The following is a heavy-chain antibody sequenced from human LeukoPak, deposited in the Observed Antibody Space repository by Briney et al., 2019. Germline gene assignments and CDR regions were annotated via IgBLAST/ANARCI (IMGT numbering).Heavy chain of an antibody. J-gene: IGHJ5*02. CDR1: GGSFSGYY. Sequence: SETLSLTCAVYGGSFSGYYWSWIRQPPGKGLEWIGEINHSGSTNYNPSLKSRVTISVDTSKNQFSLKLSSVTAADTAVYYCARGGWHSYGFVFDPWGQGTLVTVSS. CDR2: INHSGST. V-gene: IGHV4-34*01. CDR3: ARGGWHSYGFVFDP. D-gene: IGHD5-18*01.